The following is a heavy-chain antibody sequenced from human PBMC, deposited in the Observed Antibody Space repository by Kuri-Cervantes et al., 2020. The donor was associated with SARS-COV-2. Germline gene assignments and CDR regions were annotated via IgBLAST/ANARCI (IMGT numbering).Heavy chain of an antibody. Sequence: GGSLRLSCAASGFTFSSYGMHWVRQAPGKGLEWAGRIKSKTDGGTTDYAAPVKGRFTISRDDSKNTLYLQMNSLKTEDTAVYYCTTGGAAWGQGTLVTVPS. CDR3: TTGGAA. V-gene: IGHV3-15*01. D-gene: IGHD1-26*01. CDR2: IKSKTDGGTT. CDR1: GFTFSSYG. J-gene: IGHJ5*02.